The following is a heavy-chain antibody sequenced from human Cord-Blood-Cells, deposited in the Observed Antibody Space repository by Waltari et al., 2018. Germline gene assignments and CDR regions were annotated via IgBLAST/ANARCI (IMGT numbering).Heavy chain of an antibody. D-gene: IGHD1-20*01. CDR1: GDSVSSNSAA. Sequence: QVQLQQSGPGLVKPSQTLSLTCAISGDSVSSNSAAWNWIRQSPSGGLEWLGRTYYRTKWYNDYAVSVKSRITITPDTSKNQFSLQLNSVTPEDTAVYYCAREYKSEVRYAFEIWGQGTMVTVSS. J-gene: IGHJ3*02. CDR3: AREYKSEVRYAFEI. CDR2: TYYRTKWYN. V-gene: IGHV6-1*01.